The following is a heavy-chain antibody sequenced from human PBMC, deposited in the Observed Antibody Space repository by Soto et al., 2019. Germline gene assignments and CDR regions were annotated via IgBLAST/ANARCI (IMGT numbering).Heavy chain of an antibody. D-gene: IGHD2-21*02. V-gene: IGHV3-33*01. Sequence: PGGSLRLSCAASGFTFSSYGMHWVRQAPGKGLEWVAVIWYDGSNKYYADSVKGRFTISRDNSKNTLYLQMNSLRAEDTAVYYCARDAYCGGDCYLGVFDYWGQGTLVTVSS. CDR2: IWYDGSNK. CDR1: GFTFSSYG. CDR3: ARDAYCGGDCYLGVFDY. J-gene: IGHJ4*02.